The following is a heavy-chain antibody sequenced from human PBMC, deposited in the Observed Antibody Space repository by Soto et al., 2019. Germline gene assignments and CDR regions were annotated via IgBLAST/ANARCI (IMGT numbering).Heavy chain of an antibody. CDR3: ARGRVTAAGTHLSWFDP. J-gene: IGHJ5*02. Sequence: SETLSLTCAVYGGSFSGYYWSWIRQPPGKGLEWIGEINHSGSTNYNPSLKSRVTISVDTSKNQFSLKLSSVTAAETAVYYCARGRVTAAGTHLSWFDPWGQGTLVTVSS. V-gene: IGHV4-34*01. CDR1: GGSFSGYY. CDR2: INHSGST. D-gene: IGHD6-13*01.